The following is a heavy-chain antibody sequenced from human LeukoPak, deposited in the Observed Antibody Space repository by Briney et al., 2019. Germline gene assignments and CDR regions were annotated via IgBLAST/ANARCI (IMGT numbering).Heavy chain of an antibody. CDR3: ARAVLTGYYYYFDY. CDR2: IRSKANSYAT. CDR1: GFTFSGSA. J-gene: IGHJ4*01. Sequence: PGGSLRLSCAASGFTFSGSAMHWVRQASGKGLEWVGRIRSKANSYATAYAASVKGRFTISRDDSKNTAYLQMNSLRAEDTAVYYCARAVLTGYYYYFDYWGQGNLVTVSS. V-gene: IGHV3-73*01. D-gene: IGHD3-9*01.